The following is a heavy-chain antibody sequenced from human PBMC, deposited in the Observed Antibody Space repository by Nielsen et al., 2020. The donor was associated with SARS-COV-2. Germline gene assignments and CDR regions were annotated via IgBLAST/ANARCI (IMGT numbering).Heavy chain of an antibody. CDR1: GFTFSSYW. Sequence: GESLKISCAASGFTFSSYWMHWVRQAPGKGLVWVSRINSDGSSTSYADSVKGRFTISRDNAKNTLYLQMNSLGAEDTAVYYCARDRPRGYSSSWSDAFDIWGQGTMVTVSS. D-gene: IGHD6-13*01. CDR3: ARDRPRGYSSSWSDAFDI. J-gene: IGHJ3*02. CDR2: INSDGSST. V-gene: IGHV3-74*01.